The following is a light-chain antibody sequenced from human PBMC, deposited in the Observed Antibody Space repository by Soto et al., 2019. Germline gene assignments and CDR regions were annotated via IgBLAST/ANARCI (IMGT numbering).Light chain of an antibody. Sequence: VVMTQSPLSLPVTLGQPASISCRSSQGLLYSDGNTYLNWFHQRPGQSPSRLIYQVSDRDSGVPDRFSASGSGTDFTLNISRVEAEDVGVYYCMQGTHWPITFGQGTRLEIK. CDR1: QGLLYSDGNTY. V-gene: IGKV2-30*01. CDR3: MQGTHWPIT. CDR2: QVS. J-gene: IGKJ5*01.